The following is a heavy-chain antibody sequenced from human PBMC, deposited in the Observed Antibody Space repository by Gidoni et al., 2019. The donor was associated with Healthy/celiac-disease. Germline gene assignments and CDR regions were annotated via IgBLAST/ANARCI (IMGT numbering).Heavy chain of an antibody. J-gene: IGHJ4*02. CDR1: VFPFSSYS. CDR2: SSSSSSYI. CDR3: ARGDYGDPGY. V-gene: IGHV3-21*01. Sequence: VQLVESGGGLVKPGGSLRLSCAAPVFPFSSYSMNWVRQAPGKGLEWVSSSSSSSSYIYYADSVKGRVTISRDNAKNSLYLQMNSLRAEDTAVYYGARGDYGDPGYWGQGTLVTVSS. D-gene: IGHD4-17*01.